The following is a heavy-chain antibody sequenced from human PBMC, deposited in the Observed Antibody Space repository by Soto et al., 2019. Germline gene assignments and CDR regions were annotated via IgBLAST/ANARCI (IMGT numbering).Heavy chain of an antibody. CDR1: DSTIRRYA. CDR3: AKNGDFDYDAFDV. V-gene: IGHV3-23*01. Sequence: GGSLRLSCAASDSTIRRYAMSWVPQAPGKGLEWVSGITGNSARIYYADSVKGRFSISRDNSKNTLYLQMDTLRAEDTAVYYCAKNGDFDYDAFDVWGQGTVVTVSS. CDR2: ITGNSARI. J-gene: IGHJ3*01. D-gene: IGHD3-16*01.